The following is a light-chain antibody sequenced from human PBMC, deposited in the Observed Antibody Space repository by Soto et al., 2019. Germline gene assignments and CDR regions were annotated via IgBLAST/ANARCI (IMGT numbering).Light chain of an antibody. J-gene: IGKJ1*01. CDR1: QSISSY. CDR2: AAS. V-gene: IGKV1-6*01. Sequence: IQMTQSPSSLSASVGDRDTITCRASQSISSYLNWYQQKPGKAPKLLIYAASSLQSGVPSRFSGSASGTDFTLTISSLQPEDFATYYCLQDYSYPWTFGQGTKVDIK. CDR3: LQDYSYPWT.